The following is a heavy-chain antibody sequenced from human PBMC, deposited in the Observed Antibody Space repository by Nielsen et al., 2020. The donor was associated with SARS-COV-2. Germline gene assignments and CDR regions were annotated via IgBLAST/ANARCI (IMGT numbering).Heavy chain of an antibody. Sequence: WIRQPPGKGLEWVSYISSSSSYTNYADSVKGRFTISRDNAKNSLYLQMNSLRAEDTAVYYCARDLVSYDSSGYYRDAFDIWGQGTMVTVSS. D-gene: IGHD3-22*01. CDR3: ARDLVSYDSSGYYRDAFDI. CDR2: ISSSSSYT. J-gene: IGHJ3*02. V-gene: IGHV3-11*05.